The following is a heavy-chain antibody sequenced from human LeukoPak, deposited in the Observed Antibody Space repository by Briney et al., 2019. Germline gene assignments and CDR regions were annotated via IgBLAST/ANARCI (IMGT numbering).Heavy chain of an antibody. J-gene: IGHJ3*01. Sequence: PGGSLRLSCAASGFTFSNYGMLWVRQAPGKGLEWVAFIRYDGNNLLYADSVKGRFTISRDNSKNTLYLHIKSLRAEDTAVYYCAKDNPLDYWGQGTMVTVSS. V-gene: IGHV3-30*02. CDR1: GFTFSNYG. D-gene: IGHD1-14*01. CDR2: IRYDGNNL. CDR3: AKDNPLDY.